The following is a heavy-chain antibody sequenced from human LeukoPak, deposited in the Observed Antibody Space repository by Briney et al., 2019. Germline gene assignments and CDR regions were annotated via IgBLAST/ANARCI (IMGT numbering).Heavy chain of an antibody. Sequence: ASVKVSCKVSGYTLTELSMHWVRQAPGKGLEWMGGFDPEDGETIYAQKFQGRVTMTEDTSADTAYMELSSLRSEDTAVYYCARAGATVTKIWFDPWGQGTLVTVSS. CDR3: ARAGATVTKIWFDP. CDR2: FDPEDGET. CDR1: GYTLTELS. D-gene: IGHD4-17*01. J-gene: IGHJ5*02. V-gene: IGHV1-24*01.